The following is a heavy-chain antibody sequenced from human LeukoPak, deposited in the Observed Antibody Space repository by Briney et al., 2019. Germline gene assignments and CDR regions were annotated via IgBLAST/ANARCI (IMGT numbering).Heavy chain of an antibody. CDR1: GGSISSSSYY. CDR3: ARHRAAAVTSVIEIFDY. V-gene: IGHV4-39*01. J-gene: IGHJ4*02. Sequence: PSETLSLTCTVSGGSISSSSYYWGWIRQPPGKGLEWIGSIYYSGSTYYNPSLKSRVTISVDTSKNQFSLKLSSVTAADTAVYYCARHRAAAVTSVIEIFDYWGQGTLVTVSS. CDR2: IYYSGST. D-gene: IGHD4-11*01.